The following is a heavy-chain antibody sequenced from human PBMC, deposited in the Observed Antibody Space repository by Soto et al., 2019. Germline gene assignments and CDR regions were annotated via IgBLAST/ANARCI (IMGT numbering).Heavy chain of an antibody. V-gene: IGHV4-4*02. CDR3: ARNAAYNQDC. CDR1: GGSVSSGHW. Sequence: QVQLQESGPGLVRPSGTLSLTCSVYGGSVSSGHWWSWVRQPPGKGLVWIGKIHHSGGNNYNPSLKSRVTISVDNSNNQFSLALTSVTAADTAVYYCARNAAYNQDCWGQGTLVTVSS. CDR2: IHHSGGN. J-gene: IGHJ4*02. D-gene: IGHD1-1*01.